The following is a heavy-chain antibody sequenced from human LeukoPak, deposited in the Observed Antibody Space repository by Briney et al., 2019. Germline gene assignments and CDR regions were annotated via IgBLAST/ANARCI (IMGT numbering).Heavy chain of an antibody. V-gene: IGHV3-23*01. J-gene: IGHJ4*02. D-gene: IGHD6-13*01. CDR2: ITGSGGST. CDR1: GFTFSSYS. CDR3: AKDIVSSRWYYFDY. Sequence: GGSLRLSCAASGFTFSSYSMNWVRQAPEKGLEWVSQITGSGGSTYYADSVKGRFTISRDNSKNTLYLQMNSLRAEGTAVYYCAKDIVSSRWYYFDYWGQGTLVTVSS.